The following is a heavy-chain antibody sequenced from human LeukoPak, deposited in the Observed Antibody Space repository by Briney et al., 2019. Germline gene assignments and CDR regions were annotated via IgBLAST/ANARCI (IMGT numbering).Heavy chain of an antibody. V-gene: IGHV4-39*01. D-gene: IGHD6-19*01. CDR2: IFYDGDT. Sequence: SETLSVTCTVSGGSISNTGCYWGWIRQPPGKGLEWIGNIFYDGDTYYNSSLKSRLTISVDTSKNQFSLRLTSLTAADTSVYYCARLPRPNSGVGSSNAFDIWGQGTMVTVSS. CDR3: ARLPRPNSGVGSSNAFDI. CDR1: GGSISNTGCY. J-gene: IGHJ3*02.